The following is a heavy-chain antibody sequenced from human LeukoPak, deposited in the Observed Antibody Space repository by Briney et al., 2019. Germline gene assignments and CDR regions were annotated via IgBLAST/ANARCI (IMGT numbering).Heavy chain of an antibody. CDR1: GGSISSGGYS. Sequence: PSQTLSLTCAVSGGSISSGGYSWSWIRQPPGKGLEWIGYIYHSGSTYYNPSLKSRVTISVDRSKNQFSLKLSSVTAADTAVYYCARLTAVSRFDPWGQGTLVTVSS. D-gene: IGHD4/OR15-4a*01. V-gene: IGHV4-30-2*01. J-gene: IGHJ5*02. CDR2: IYHSGST. CDR3: ARLTAVSRFDP.